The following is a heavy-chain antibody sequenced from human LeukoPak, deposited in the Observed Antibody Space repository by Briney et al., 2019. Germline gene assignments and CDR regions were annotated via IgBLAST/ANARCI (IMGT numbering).Heavy chain of an antibody. CDR3: ARGGWNSGYDLGY. V-gene: IGHV3-30-3*01. CDR2: ISFDGSNK. J-gene: IGHJ4*02. D-gene: IGHD5-12*01. CDR1: GFTFSNYA. Sequence: PGRSLRLSCAVSGFTFSNYAMHWVRQAPGKGLEWVAVISFDGSNKYYADSVKGRFTISRDNSKNTLYLQMNSLRAEDTAVYYCARGGWNSGYDLGYWGQGTLVTVSS.